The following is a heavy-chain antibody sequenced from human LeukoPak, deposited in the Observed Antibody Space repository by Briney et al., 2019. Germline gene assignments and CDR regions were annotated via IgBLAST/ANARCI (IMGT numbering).Heavy chain of an antibody. CDR2: ISYDGSNK. CDR3: AKHSTGVEC. D-gene: IGHD3-10*01. J-gene: IGHJ2*01. V-gene: IGHV3-30*18. Sequence: GRSLRLSCAASGFTFSNYGMHWVRQAPGKGLEWVAVISYDGSNKYYTDSVKGRFTISRDNSKNTLYLQMNSLRAEDTAVYYCAKHSTGVECWGRGTLVTVSS. CDR1: GFTFSNYG.